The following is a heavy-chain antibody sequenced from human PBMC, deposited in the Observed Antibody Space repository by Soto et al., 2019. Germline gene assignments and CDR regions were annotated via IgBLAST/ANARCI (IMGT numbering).Heavy chain of an antibody. CDR2: IHGSGST. V-gene: IGHV4-61*01. Sequence: KPXETLSLTCTVSGGSLSSGSYQWTWIRQPPGKGLEWIGYIHGSGSTNDNPSLKGRVTMSIDTSKNQFSLKLSSVTAADTAVHYSARDRNGMDVWDQVHKGTSSS. J-gene: IGHJ6*02. CDR3: ARDRNGMDV. CDR1: GGSLSSGSYQ.